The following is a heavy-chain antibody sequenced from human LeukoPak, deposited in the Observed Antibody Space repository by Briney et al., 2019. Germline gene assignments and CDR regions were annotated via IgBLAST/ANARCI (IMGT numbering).Heavy chain of an antibody. D-gene: IGHD2-2*01. CDR3: ARRKRSGCSSTSCLLNWFDP. J-gene: IGHJ5*02. Sequence: SETLSLTCAVYGGSFSGNYWSWIRQPPGKGLQWIGEINNSGSTNYNPSLKSRVTTSVDTCKNQFSLKLSSVTAADTAFYYCARRKRSGCSSTSCLLNWFDPWGQGTLVTVSS. V-gene: IGHV4-34*01. CDR1: GGSFSGNY. CDR2: INNSGST.